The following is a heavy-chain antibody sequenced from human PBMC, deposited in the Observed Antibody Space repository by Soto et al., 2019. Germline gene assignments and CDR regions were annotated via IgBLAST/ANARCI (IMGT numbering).Heavy chain of an antibody. Sequence: EVQLVQSGAEVKKPGESLKISCKGSGYSFTNYWIAWVRQMPGKGPEWMGIIYPADSDIKYSPSFQGQVTISVDKSISTAYLQWSSLKASATAMYYCARRGNYFDYWGQGTLVTVSS. CDR2: IYPADSDI. V-gene: IGHV5-51*03. J-gene: IGHJ4*02. CDR1: GYSFTNYW. D-gene: IGHD3-16*01. CDR3: ARRGNYFDY.